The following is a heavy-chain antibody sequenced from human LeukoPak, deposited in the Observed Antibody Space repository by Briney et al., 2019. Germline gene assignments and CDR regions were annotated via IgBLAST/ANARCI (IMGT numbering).Heavy chain of an antibody. CDR1: GYTFTGYY. V-gene: IGHV1-2*02. CDR2: INPNSGGT. Sequence: ASVKVSCKASGYTFTGYYMHWVRQAPGQGLEWMGWINPNSGGTNYAQKFQGRFTMTRDTSISTAYMELSRLRSDDTAVYYCARDRGQQLEHFDYWGQGTLVTVSS. D-gene: IGHD6-13*01. CDR3: ARDRGQQLEHFDY. J-gene: IGHJ4*02.